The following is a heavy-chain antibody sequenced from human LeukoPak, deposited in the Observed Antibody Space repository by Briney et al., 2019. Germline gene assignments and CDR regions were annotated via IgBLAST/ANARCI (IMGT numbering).Heavy chain of an antibody. D-gene: IGHD3-22*01. Sequence: GGSLRLSCAASGFTFGTYAMSWVRQAPGKGLEWISAISGSGGSTYYADSVKGRFTISRDNSKNTLYLQMNSLRAEDTAVYYCAKDRKNTMIVVGFDYWGQGTLVTVSS. CDR2: ISGSGGST. V-gene: IGHV3-23*01. CDR1: GFTFGTYA. CDR3: AKDRKNTMIVVGFDY. J-gene: IGHJ4*02.